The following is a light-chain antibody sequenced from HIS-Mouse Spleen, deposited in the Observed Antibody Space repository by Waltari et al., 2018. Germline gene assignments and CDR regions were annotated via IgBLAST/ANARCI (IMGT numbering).Light chain of an antibody. CDR3: QQLNSYPLT. V-gene: IGKV1-9*01. Sequence: DIQLTQSPSFLSASVGDRVTITCRASQGISSYLAWYQQKPGKAPKLLIYAASNLQSGVPSRFSGSGSGTEFTITISSLQPEDFATYYCQQLNSYPLTFGGGTKVEIK. CDR1: QGISSY. CDR2: AAS. J-gene: IGKJ4*01.